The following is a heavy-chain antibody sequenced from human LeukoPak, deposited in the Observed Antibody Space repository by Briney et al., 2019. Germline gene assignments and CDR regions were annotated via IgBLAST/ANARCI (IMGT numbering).Heavy chain of an antibody. V-gene: IGHV3-49*04. D-gene: IGHD2-15*01. CDR2: IRSNDYGGST. CDR1: GFSYGDYA. Sequence: PGRSMRLSSTASGFSYGDYAMSWVRHAQGKGLGWVGFIRSNDYGGSTEYAASVKGRFTISRDDSKSIAYLQMNSLKTEDTAVYYCTTWRGYCSGGSCYGMDVWGQGTTVTVSS. J-gene: IGHJ6*02. CDR3: TTWRGYCSGGSCYGMDV.